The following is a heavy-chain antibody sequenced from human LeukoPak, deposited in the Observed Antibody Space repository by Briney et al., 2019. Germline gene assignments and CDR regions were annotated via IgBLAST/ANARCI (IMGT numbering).Heavy chain of an antibody. Sequence: VSVNLLRKASGYTFTSYGISWVRQAPGQGLEWMGWISAYNGNTNYAQKLQGRVTMTTDTSTSTAYMELRSLRSDDTAVYYCARDMEPTITMVRGAIPFDPWGQGTLVTVSS. CDR1: GYTFTSYG. D-gene: IGHD3-10*01. CDR3: ARDMEPTITMVRGAIPFDP. CDR2: ISAYNGNT. J-gene: IGHJ5*02. V-gene: IGHV1-18*01.